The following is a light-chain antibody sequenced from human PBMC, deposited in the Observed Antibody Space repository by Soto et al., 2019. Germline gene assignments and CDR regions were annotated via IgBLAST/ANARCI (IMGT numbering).Light chain of an antibody. V-gene: IGKV1-5*01. CDR3: QQYNSYPLT. CDR1: QSISSW. J-gene: IGKJ4*01. CDR2: DAS. Sequence: DIQMTHSPSTLSASVGDRVTITFRASQSISSWLAWYQQKPGKAPKLLIYDASSLESGVPSRFSGSGSGTEFTLTISSLQPDDFATYYCQQYNSYPLTFGGGTKVDIK.